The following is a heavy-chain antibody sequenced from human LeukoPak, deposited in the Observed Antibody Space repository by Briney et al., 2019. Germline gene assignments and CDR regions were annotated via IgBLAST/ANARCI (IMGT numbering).Heavy chain of an antibody. CDR1: GVTFSSYA. J-gene: IGHJ3*02. CDR3: AKEGPLAAAGFSDDFDI. V-gene: IGHV3-23*01. D-gene: IGHD6-13*01. Sequence: PGGSLRLSCAASGVTFSSYAMSWVRQAPGKGLEWVSAISGSGGSTYYADSVKGRFTISRDNSKNTLYLQMNSLRAEDTAVYYCAKEGPLAAAGFSDDFDIRGHGTMVTVAS. CDR2: ISGSGGST.